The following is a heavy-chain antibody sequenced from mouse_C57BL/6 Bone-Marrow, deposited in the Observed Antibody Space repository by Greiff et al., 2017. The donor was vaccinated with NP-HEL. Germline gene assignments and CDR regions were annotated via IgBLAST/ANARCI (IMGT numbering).Heavy chain of an antibody. Sequence: EVKLVESGGGLVKPGGSLKLSCAASGFTFSSYTMSWVRQTPEKRLEWVATISGGGGNTYYPDSVKGRFTISRDNAKNTLYLQMSSLRSEDTALYYCARLYYGSSLDDWGQGTTLTVSS. J-gene: IGHJ2*01. D-gene: IGHD1-1*01. CDR1: GFTFSSYT. V-gene: IGHV5-9*01. CDR3: ARLYYGSSLDD. CDR2: ISGGGGNT.